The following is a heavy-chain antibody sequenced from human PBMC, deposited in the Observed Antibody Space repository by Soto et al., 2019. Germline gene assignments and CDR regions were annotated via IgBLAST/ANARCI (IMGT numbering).Heavy chain of an antibody. CDR3: ATGSRNWNSEKFYNYYSLEV. D-gene: IGHD1-20*01. J-gene: IGHJ6*02. V-gene: IGHV3-23*01. CDR2: LCGSGGST. CDR1: GFTFSSYA. Sequence: PGGSLRLSCAASGFTFSSYAMSWVRQAPGQGQEWVSALCGSGGSTYYADSVKGRFTLSRDNSKNTLYMQMNSLRAEDTAVYYCATGSRNWNSEKFYNYYSLEVWGQGTQVTVS.